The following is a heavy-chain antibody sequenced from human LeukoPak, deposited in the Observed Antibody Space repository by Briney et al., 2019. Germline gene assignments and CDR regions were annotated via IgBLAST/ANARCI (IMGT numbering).Heavy chain of an antibody. V-gene: IGHV3-7*01. CDR3: ARDLWGAYRVDYFDC. J-gene: IGHJ4*02. CDR1: GFTFSNYW. CDR2: IKQDGSET. D-gene: IGHD3-3*01. Sequence: PGGSLRLSCAASGFTFSNYWMSWVRRAPGKGLEWVANIKQDGSETYSVDSVRGRFTISRDNAKNSPYLQMNSLRAEDTAVYYCARDLWGAYRVDYFDCWGQGTLVTVSS.